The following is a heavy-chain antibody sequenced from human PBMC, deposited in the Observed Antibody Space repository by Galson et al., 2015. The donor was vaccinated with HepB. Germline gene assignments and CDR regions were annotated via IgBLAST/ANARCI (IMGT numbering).Heavy chain of an antibody. Sequence: SLRLSCAASGFTFSLYAMSWVRQTPGTGLEWVSTISGSGGNTHYADSVKGRSTISRDNSKDTLYLQMDSLRAEDTAVYYCARGAAGALSTFDIWGQGTMVTVSS. V-gene: IGHV3-23*01. D-gene: IGHD6-13*01. CDR3: ARGAAGALSTFDI. CDR2: ISGSGGNT. J-gene: IGHJ3*02. CDR1: GFTFSLYA.